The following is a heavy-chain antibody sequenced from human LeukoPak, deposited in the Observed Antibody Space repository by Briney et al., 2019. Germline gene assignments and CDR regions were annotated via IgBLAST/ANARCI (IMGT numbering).Heavy chain of an antibody. CDR3: AKDIPGIYWFGE. CDR2: IIGSGVTT. CDR1: GFTFSSYA. V-gene: IGHV3-23*01. J-gene: IGHJ4*02. D-gene: IGHD3-10*01. Sequence: GGSLRLSCAASGFTFSSYAMSWVRQAPGRGLEWVSSIIGSGVTTYYVDSVKGRFTISRDNSKNSLYLQMNSLRVEDTAVYYCAKDIPGIYWFGEWGQGTLVTVSS.